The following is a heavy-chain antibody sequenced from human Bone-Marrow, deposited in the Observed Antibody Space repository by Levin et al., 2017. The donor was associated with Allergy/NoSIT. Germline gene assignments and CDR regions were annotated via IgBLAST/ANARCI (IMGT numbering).Heavy chain of an antibody. CDR2: IKQDGSEK. V-gene: IGHV3-7*01. J-gene: IGHJ1*01. CDR3: GTNGGEY. CDR1: GFTFSSYW. D-gene: IGHD2-8*01. Sequence: GESLKISCAASGFTFSSYWMMWVRQAPGKGLEWVANIKQDGSEKYFVDSVKGRFTISRDNAENSLNLQMNSLSVEDTAVNYCGTNGGEYWGQGTLVTVSP.